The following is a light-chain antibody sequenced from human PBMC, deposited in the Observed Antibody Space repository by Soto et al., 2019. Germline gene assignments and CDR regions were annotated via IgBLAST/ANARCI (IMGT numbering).Light chain of an antibody. CDR2: DVT. V-gene: IGLV2-8*01. Sequence: QSALTQPPSASGSPGQSVTSSCTGTSSDVGGYNYVSWHQQHPGKAPKLIIYDVTKLPSGVPDRFSGSKSGYTASLTVSGIQAEDEADYYGSSFAGGNLYVFGPGTTLPVL. J-gene: IGLJ1*01. CDR1: SSDVGGYNY. CDR3: SSFAGGNLYV.